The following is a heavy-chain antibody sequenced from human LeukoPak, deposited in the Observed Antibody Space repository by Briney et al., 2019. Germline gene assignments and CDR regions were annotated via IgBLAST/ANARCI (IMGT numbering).Heavy chain of an antibody. CDR2: ISSSSSYI. J-gene: IGHJ3*01. CDR3: TTYSAFDV. D-gene: IGHD4-17*01. V-gene: IGHV3-21*04. CDR1: GFTFSSYS. Sequence: GGSLRLSCAASGFTFSSYSMNWVRQAPGKGLEWVSSISSSSSYIYYADSVKGRFTISRDNAKKSLYLQMNSLRAEDTALYYCTTYSAFDVWGQGTMVTVSS.